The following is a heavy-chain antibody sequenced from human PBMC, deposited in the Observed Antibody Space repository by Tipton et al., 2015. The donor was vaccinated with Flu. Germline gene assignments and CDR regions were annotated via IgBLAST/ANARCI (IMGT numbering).Heavy chain of an antibody. D-gene: IGHD2-2*01. CDR3: ARSITRDAFDI. V-gene: IGHV4-30-4*01. Sequence: LRLSCTVSGVSISSGDYYWSWIRQPPGKGLEWIGYIYYSGSTYYNPSLKSRVTISVDTSKNQFSLKLSSVTAADTAVYYCARSITRDAFDIWGQGTMVTVPS. CDR1: GVSISSGDYY. J-gene: IGHJ3*02. CDR2: IYYSGST.